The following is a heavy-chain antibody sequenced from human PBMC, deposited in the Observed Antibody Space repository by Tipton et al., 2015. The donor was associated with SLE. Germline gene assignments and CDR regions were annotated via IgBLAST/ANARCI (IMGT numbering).Heavy chain of an antibody. CDR2: VYHSGST. D-gene: IGHD1-20*01. Sequence: TLSLTCTVSGGSITSYYWSWIRQPPGKGLEWIGYVYHSGSTNYNPSLKSRVTISVDTSKNQFSLKLSSVTAADTAVYYCARVRYNWNRGIDYWGQGTLVTVSS. J-gene: IGHJ4*02. CDR1: GGSITSYY. CDR3: ARVRYNWNRGIDY. V-gene: IGHV4-59*01.